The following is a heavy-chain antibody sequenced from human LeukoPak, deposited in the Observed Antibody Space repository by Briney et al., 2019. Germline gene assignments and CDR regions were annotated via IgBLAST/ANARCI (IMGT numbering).Heavy chain of an antibody. V-gene: IGHV3-21*01. J-gene: IGHJ4*02. CDR1: GFTFSSYW. CDR2: ISSSSSYI. D-gene: IGHD7-27*01. CDR3: AREAAGDISY. Sequence: GGSLRLSFAASGFTFSSYWMHWVRQAPGKGLEWVSSISSSSSYIYYADSVKGRFTISRGNAKNSLYLQMNSLRAEDTAVYYCAREAAGDISYWGQGTLVTVSS.